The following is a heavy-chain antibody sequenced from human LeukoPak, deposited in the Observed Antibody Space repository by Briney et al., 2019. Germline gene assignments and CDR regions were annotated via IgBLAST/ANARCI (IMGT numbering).Heavy chain of an antibody. V-gene: IGHV3-7*03. CDR3: ARDVGGGDAFDI. CDR2: VKQDGSTK. D-gene: IGHD3-16*01. J-gene: IGHJ3*02. Sequence: GGSLRVSCAASGFIFSNYWMSWVRQAPGKGLEWVANVKQDGSTKYYVDSVKGRFTISRDNAKNSLYLQMNSLRAEDTAVYYCARDVGGGDAFDIWGQGTMVTVSS. CDR1: GFIFSNYW.